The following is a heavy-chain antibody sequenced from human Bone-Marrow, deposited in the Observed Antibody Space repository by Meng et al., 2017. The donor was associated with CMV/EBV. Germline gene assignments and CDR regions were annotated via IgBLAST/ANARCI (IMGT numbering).Heavy chain of an antibody. CDR3: ARGRRFGGNGAFDI. D-gene: IGHD4-23*01. J-gene: IGHJ3*02. V-gene: IGHV4-34*01. Sequence: SEPLSLTCAVYGGSFSGYYWSWIRQPPGKGLEWIGEINHSGSTNYNPSLKSRVTISVDTSKNQFSLKLSSVTAADTAVYYCARGRRFGGNGAFDIWGQGTMVTVSS. CDR1: GGSFSGYY. CDR2: INHSGST.